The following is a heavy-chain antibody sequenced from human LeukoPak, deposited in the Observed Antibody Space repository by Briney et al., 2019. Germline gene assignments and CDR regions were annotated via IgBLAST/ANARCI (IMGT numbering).Heavy chain of an antibody. CDR1: GGSIRSHY. Sequence: SETLSLTCTVSGGSIRSHYWGWIRQPPGKGLEWIGYIYYSGSTNYNPSLKSRITISVDTSKNQFSLKLNSVTAADTAVYYCARGGLYSSGWYALRVAFDYWGQGTLVTVSS. V-gene: IGHV4-59*11. CDR3: ARGGLYSSGWYALRVAFDY. D-gene: IGHD6-19*01. CDR2: IYYSGST. J-gene: IGHJ4*02.